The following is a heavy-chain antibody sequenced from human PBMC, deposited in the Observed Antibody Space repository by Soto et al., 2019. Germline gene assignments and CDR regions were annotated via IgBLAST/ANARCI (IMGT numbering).Heavy chain of an antibody. Sequence: LSLTCTVSGGSIIRGGYYWSWIRQHPGKGLEWIGYIYYSGTAYYNASLKSRLTLSVDTSNNRFSLKLTSVTAADTAVYYCARSFDSSGFNWFDPWGQGTQVTVSS. J-gene: IGHJ5*02. CDR2: IYYSGTA. CDR3: ARSFDSSGFNWFDP. D-gene: IGHD3-22*01. CDR1: GGSIIRGGYY. V-gene: IGHV4-31*03.